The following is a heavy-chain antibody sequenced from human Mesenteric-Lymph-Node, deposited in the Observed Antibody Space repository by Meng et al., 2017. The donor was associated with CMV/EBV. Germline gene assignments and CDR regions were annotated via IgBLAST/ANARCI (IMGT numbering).Heavy chain of an antibody. D-gene: IGHD1-7*01. CDR1: DFTFSTYS. CDR2: ITSSGTTR. Sequence: GESLKISCVTSDFTFSTYSMNWVRQVPGKGLQWISYITSSGTTRYYADSVKGRSTVSRDNAKNSLYLQMNSLRAEDTAVYFCARGWNYYWGQGTLVTVSS. CDR3: ARGWNYY. J-gene: IGHJ4*02. V-gene: IGHV3-48*04.